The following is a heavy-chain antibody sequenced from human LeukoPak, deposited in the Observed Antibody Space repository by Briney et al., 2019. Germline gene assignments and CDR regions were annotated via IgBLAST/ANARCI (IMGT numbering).Heavy chain of an antibody. CDR3: GGTYCSNGVCYRDDSFDI. D-gene: IGHD2-8*01. Sequence: GGSLRLSCAASGFTFNSYWVHWVRQAPGKGLVWVSRINSDGSTTTYADSVKGRFTISRDNAKNTLYLQMNSLRAEDSAVYYCGGTYCSNGVCYRDDSFDIWGQGTPVTVSS. CDR1: GFTFNSYW. CDR2: INSDGSTT. J-gene: IGHJ3*02. V-gene: IGHV3-74*01.